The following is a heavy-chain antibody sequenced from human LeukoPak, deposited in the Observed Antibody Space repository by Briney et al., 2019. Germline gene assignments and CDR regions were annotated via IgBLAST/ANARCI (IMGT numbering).Heavy chain of an antibody. Sequence: SVKVSCKASGGTFSSYAISWVRQAPGQGLEWMGRIIPILGIANYAQKFQGRVTITADKSTSTAYMELSSLRSEDTAVYYCARDPKGRDGDNHRPGYYYGMDVWGQGTTVTVSS. CDR3: ARDPKGRDGDNHRPGYYYGMDV. J-gene: IGHJ6*02. V-gene: IGHV1-69*04. D-gene: IGHD5-24*01. CDR1: GGTFSSYA. CDR2: IIPILGIA.